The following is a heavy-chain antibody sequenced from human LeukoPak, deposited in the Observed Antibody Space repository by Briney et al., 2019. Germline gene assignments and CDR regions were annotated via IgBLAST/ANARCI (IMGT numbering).Heavy chain of an antibody. Sequence: GGSLRLSCAASGFTFSSYAMSWVRQAPGKRLEWVSAISGSGGSTYYADSVKGRFTISRDNSKNTLYLQMNSLRAEDTAVYYCASSSLLTSDYWGQGTLVTVSS. D-gene: IGHD6-13*01. J-gene: IGHJ4*02. CDR1: GFTFSSYA. V-gene: IGHV3-23*01. CDR2: ISGSGGST. CDR3: ASSSLLTSDY.